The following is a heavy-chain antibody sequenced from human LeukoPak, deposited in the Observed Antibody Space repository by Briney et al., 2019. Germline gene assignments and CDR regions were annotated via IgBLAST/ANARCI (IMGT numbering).Heavy chain of an antibody. V-gene: IGHV3-11*04. D-gene: IGHD3-10*01. CDR2: ISSSGSTI. CDR1: GFTFSDYY. Sequence: GGXLRLSCAASGFTFSDYYMSWIRQAPGKGLEWVSYISSSGSTIYYADSVKGRFTISRDNAKNSLYLQMNSLRAEDTAVYYCAREFLGYYGSGSYFDYWGQGTLVTVSS. J-gene: IGHJ4*02. CDR3: AREFLGYYGSGSYFDY.